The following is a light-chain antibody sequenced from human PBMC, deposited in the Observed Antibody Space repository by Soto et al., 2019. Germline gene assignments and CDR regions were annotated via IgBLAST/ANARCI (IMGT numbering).Light chain of an antibody. CDR1: SSDVGGYNY. V-gene: IGLV2-14*01. Sequence: QSALTQPASVSGSPGQSITISCTGTSSDVGGYNYVSWYQQYPGKAPKLMIYDVSNRPSGVSNRFSGSKSGNTASLTISGLQAEDEADYYCTSYTPSSTLVFGTGTQLTVL. CDR3: TSYTPSSTLV. CDR2: DVS. J-gene: IGLJ1*01.